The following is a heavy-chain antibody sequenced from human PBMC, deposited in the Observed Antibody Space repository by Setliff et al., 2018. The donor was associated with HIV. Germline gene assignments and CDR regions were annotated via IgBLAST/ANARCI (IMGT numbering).Heavy chain of an antibody. CDR2: ISPSSTII. CDR3: ARDFCGSSCSSGYGYFDH. V-gene: IGHV3-48*01. Sequence: GGSLRLSCGASGFSFSSYSMNWVRQAPGKGLEWVSYISPSSTIIYYPDSVKGRFTTSRDNARNSLYLGMNSLRADDTAVYYCARDFCGSSCSSGYGYFDHWGQGTLVTVSS. D-gene: IGHD2-15*01. CDR1: GFSFSSYS. J-gene: IGHJ4*02.